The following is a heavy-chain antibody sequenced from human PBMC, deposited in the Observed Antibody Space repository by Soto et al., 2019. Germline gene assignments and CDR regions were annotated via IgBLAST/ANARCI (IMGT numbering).Heavy chain of an antibody. J-gene: IGHJ4*02. CDR2: INPSGGYT. V-gene: IGHV1-46*01. CDR1: GYTFTRYY. D-gene: IGHD2-15*01. Sequence: ASVKVSCKASGYTFTRYYMNWVRQAPGQGLEWLGIINPSGGYTTYAQRFLGRVTMTRDTSTSTVHMELGSLRSEDTAVYYCAKAPGGSRAFVDYWGQGTLVTVSS. CDR3: AKAPGGSRAFVDY.